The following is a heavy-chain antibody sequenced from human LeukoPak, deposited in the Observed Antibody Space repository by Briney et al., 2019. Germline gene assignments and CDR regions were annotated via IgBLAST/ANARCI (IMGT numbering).Heavy chain of an antibody. D-gene: IGHD5-18*01. CDR3: ARGRRDTAMVFDAFDI. V-gene: IGHV3-7*01. CDR1: GFTFSSYW. Sequence: GGSLRLSCADSGFTFSSYWMSWVRQAPGKGLEWVANIKQDGSEKYYVDSVKGRFTISRDNAKNSLYLQMNSLRAEDTAVYYCARGRRDTAMVFDAFDIWGQGTMVTVSS. J-gene: IGHJ3*02. CDR2: IKQDGSEK.